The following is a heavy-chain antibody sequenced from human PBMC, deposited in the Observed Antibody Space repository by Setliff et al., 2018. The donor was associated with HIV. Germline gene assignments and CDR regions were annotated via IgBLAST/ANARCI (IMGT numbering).Heavy chain of an antibody. CDR3: ARIWGIPPLYYFDY. CDR1: GYTFTNYA. CDR2: INAGNGNT. Sequence: ASVKVSCKASGYTFTNYAMYWVRQAPGQRLEWMGWINAGNGNTKYSQKIQGRVTITRDTSASTAYMELSSLRSEDTAVYYCARIWGIPPLYYFDYWGQGTLVTVSS. D-gene: IGHD3-16*01. J-gene: IGHJ4*02. V-gene: IGHV1-3*01.